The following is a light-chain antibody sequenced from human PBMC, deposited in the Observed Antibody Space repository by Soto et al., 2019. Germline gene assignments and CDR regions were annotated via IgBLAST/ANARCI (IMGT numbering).Light chain of an antibody. CDR1: QIVSNNY. J-gene: IGKJ1*01. Sequence: VMTHTTGTPSLSLGERSSLYCRASQIVSNNYLAWYQQKPCLAPSLLIYGASSRSTGIPDRFSGSGSGTDFTLTIDRLESEDFAVYFCQQYGDLPWTFGQGTKVDIK. CDR2: GAS. CDR3: QQYGDLPWT. V-gene: IGKV3-20*01.